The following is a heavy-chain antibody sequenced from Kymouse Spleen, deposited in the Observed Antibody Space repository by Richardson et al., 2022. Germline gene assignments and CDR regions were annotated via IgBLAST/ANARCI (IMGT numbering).Heavy chain of an antibody. Sequence: QVQLVESGGGVVQPGRSLRLSCAASGFTFSSYGMHWVRQAPGKGLEWVAVISYDGSNKYYADSVKGRFTISRDNSKNTLYLQMNSLRAEDTAVYYCAKDASLQFDYWGQGTLVTVSS. D-gene: IGHD4-11,IGHD4-11*01. J-gene: IGHJ4*02. V-gene: IGHV3-30*18. CDR2: ISYDGSNK. CDR1: GFTFSSYG. CDR3: AKDASLQFDY.